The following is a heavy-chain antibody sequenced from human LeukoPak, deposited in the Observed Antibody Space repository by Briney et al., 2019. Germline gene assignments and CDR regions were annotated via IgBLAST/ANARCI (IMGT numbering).Heavy chain of an antibody. CDR2: ISGSGGST. V-gene: IGHV3-23*01. J-gene: IGHJ4*02. CDR3: AKVTPYYDILTGPFDY. D-gene: IGHD3-9*01. CDR1: GFTFSSYA. Sequence: GGSLRFSCAASGFTFSSYAMSWVRQAPGKGLEWVSAISGSGGSTYYADSVKGRFTISRDNSKNTLYLQMNSLRAEDTAVYYCAKVTPYYDILTGPFDYWGQGTLVTVSS.